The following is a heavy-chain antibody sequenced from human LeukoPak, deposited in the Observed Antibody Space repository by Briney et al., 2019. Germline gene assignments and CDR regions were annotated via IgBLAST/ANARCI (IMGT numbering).Heavy chain of an antibody. D-gene: IGHD3-16*01. V-gene: IGHV3-48*01. J-gene: IGHJ6*03. Sequence: PGGSLRHSCVASGFTFSSYSMNWVRQARGKGLEWVSYLSGSSGTIYYADSVRGRFTISRDNAKNSLYLQMNSLRGEDTAVYYCARRSEFGVLYYMDIWGKGTTVTVSS. CDR2: LSGSSGTI. CDR1: GFTFSSYS. CDR3: ARRSEFGVLYYMDI.